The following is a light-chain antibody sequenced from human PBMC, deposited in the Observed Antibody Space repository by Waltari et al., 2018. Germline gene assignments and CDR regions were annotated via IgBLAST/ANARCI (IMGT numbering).Light chain of an antibody. J-gene: IGLJ3*02. Sequence: SSELTQPPSVSVSPRQPARITCFGDALPKQYANWYQQKSGQAPVQIKYKDSERPSEIPERFSGSTSGTTVTLTISGVQAQDEADYYCQAADINGLSWVFGGGTKLTVL. V-gene: IGLV3-25*03. CDR1: ALPKQY. CDR3: QAADINGLSWV. CDR2: KDS.